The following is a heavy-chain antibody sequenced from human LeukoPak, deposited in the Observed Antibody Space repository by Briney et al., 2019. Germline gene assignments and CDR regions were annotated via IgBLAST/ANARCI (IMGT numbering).Heavy chain of an antibody. CDR3: ARAVGDSSGYYYVLYYFDY. CDR2: IYHSGST. Sequence: SETLSLTCTISGGSVSDYYWGWIRQPPGKGLEWIGSIYHSGSTYYNPSLKSRVTISVDTSKNQFSLKLSSVTAADTAVYYCARAVGDSSGYYYVLYYFDYWGQGTLVTVSS. D-gene: IGHD3-22*01. J-gene: IGHJ4*02. CDR1: GGSVSDYY. V-gene: IGHV4-38-2*02.